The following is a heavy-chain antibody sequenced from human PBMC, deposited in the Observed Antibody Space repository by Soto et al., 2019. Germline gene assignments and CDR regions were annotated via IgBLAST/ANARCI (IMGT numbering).Heavy chain of an antibody. V-gene: IGHV3-20*04. J-gene: IGHJ4*02. Sequence: GGSLRLSCAASGFTFVDYGMSWVRQAPGKGLEWVSGINWNGGSTGYADSVKGRFTISRDNAKNSLYLQMNSLRAEDTALYYCARDLEAGRQWHPTNDYWGQGTLVTVSS. CDR1: GFTFVDYG. CDR3: ARDLEAGRQWHPTNDY. D-gene: IGHD6-19*01. CDR2: INWNGGST.